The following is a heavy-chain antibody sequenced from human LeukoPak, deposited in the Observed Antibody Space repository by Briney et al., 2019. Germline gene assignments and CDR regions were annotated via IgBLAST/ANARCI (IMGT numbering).Heavy chain of an antibody. V-gene: IGHV4-59*01. D-gene: IGHD6-19*01. J-gene: IGHJ4*02. CDR2: IYYSGST. Sequence: SETLSLTCTVSGGSISSYHWSWIRQPPGKGLEWIGYIYYSGSTNYNPSLKSRVTISVDTSKNQFSLKLSSVTAADTAVYYCARGASSGWYGRGGLYYFDYWGQGTLVTVSS. CDR1: GGSISSYH. CDR3: ARGASSGWYGRGGLYYFDY.